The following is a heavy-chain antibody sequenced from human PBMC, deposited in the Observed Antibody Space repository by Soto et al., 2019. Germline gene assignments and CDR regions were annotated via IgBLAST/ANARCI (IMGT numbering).Heavy chain of an antibody. V-gene: IGHV3-74*01. CDR1: RFTGKECR. Sequence: SRAAARFTGKECRMSWVRQAPGKGLVWVSRIDSDGSSTSYADSVKGRFTISRDNAKNTLYLQMNSLRAEDTAVYYCAKSNWFDPWGQGSLVTVSS. CDR2: IDSDGSST. J-gene: IGHJ5*02. CDR3: AKSNWFDP.